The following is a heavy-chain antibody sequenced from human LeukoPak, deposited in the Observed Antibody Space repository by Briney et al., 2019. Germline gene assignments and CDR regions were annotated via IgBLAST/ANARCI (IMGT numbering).Heavy chain of an antibody. Sequence: GGSLRLSCTTSGFTFTNYGINWVRQAPGKGLEWVAAIWYDGSKTSYTDSVKGRFTVSRDISKNTVYLQMNGLKAEDTAVYYCARDLVPVHYYGSGSYYGMDVWGQGTTVTVSS. CDR1: GFTFTNYG. D-gene: IGHD3-10*01. CDR2: IWYDGSKT. CDR3: ARDLVPVHYYGSGSYYGMDV. V-gene: IGHV3-33*01. J-gene: IGHJ6*02.